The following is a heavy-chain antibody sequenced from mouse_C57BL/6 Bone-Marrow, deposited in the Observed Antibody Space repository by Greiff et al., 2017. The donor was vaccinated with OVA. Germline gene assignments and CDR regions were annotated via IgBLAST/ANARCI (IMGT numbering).Heavy chain of an antibody. CDR3: ARIRAY. D-gene: IGHD3-2*02. J-gene: IGHJ3*01. CDR1: GFTFSDYG. V-gene: IGHV5-17*01. Sequence: EVNLVESGGGLVKPGGSLKLSCAASGFTFSDYGMHWVRQAPEKGLEWAAYISSGSGTIYYADTVKGRFTISRDNAKNTLFLQMTSLRSEDTAMYYCARIRAYWGQGTLVTVSA. CDR2: ISSGSGTI.